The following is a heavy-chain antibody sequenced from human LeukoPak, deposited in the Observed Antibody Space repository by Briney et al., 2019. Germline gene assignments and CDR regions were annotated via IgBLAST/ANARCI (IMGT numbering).Heavy chain of an antibody. CDR1: GFTFSSYP. CDR3: ARAVTTGSYYFGY. J-gene: IGHJ4*02. D-gene: IGHD1-1*01. CDR2: ISGGGGGNT. Sequence: GGSLRLSCAASGFTFSSYPMYWVRQTPGKGLEWVSAISGGGGGNTYYADSVKGRFTVSRDNSKNTLFLEMNSLRAGDTAVYYCARAVTTGSYYFGYWGQGTPVTVSS. V-gene: IGHV3-23*01.